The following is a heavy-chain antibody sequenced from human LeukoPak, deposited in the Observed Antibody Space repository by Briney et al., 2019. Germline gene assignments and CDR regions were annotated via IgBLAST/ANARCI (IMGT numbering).Heavy chain of an antibody. CDR2: IYTSGST. J-gene: IGHJ4*02. Sequence: SQTLSLTCTVSGGSISSGSYYWSWIRQPAGKGLEWIGRIYTSGSTNYNPSLKSRVTISVDTSKNQFSLKLNSVTAADTAVYYCATSSGWYRFDSWGQGTLVTVSS. V-gene: IGHV4-61*02. D-gene: IGHD6-19*01. CDR3: ATSSGWYRFDS. CDR1: GGSISSGSYY.